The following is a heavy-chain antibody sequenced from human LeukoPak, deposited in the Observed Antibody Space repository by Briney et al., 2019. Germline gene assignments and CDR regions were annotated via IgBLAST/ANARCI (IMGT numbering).Heavy chain of an antibody. D-gene: IGHD4-17*01. V-gene: IGHV1-18*01. CDR2: ISAYNGNT. J-gene: IGHJ5*02. CDR3: ARDLSDYGDYAWFDP. Sequence: ASVKVSCKASGYRFTNFGISWVRQAPGQGLEWMGWISAYNGNTNYAQKLQGRVTMTTDTSTSTAYMELRSLRSDDTAVYFCARDLSDYGDYAWFDPWGQGTLVTVSS. CDR1: GYRFTNFG.